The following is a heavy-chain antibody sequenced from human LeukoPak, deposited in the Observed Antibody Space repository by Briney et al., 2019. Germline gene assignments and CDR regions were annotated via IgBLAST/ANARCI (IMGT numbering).Heavy chain of an antibody. D-gene: IGHD4-23*01. CDR2: IYYSGST. CDR1: GGSISSGDYY. Sequence: SETLSLTCTVSGGSISSGDYYWSWIRQPPGKGLEWIGYIYYSGSTYYNPSLKSRVTISVDTSKNQFSLKLSSVTAADTAVYYCATDYGGNSGFAFDIWGQGTMVTVSS. J-gene: IGHJ3*02. CDR3: ATDYGGNSGFAFDI. V-gene: IGHV4-30-4*08.